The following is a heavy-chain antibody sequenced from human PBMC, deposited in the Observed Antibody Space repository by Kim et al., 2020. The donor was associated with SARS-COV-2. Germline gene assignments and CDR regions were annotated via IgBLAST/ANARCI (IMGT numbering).Heavy chain of an antibody. CDR3: ARLTYYYDSSGYYRLYY. CDR2: MNPNSGNT. D-gene: IGHD3-22*01. Sequence: ASVKVSCKASGYTFTSYDVNWVRQAAGLGLEWMGWMNPNSGNTGYAQNFQGRLTMTRNTSITTAYMELSSLRSEDTAVYYCARLTYYYDSSGYYRLYY. V-gene: IGHV1-8*01. J-gene: IGHJ6*01. CDR1: GYTFTSYD.